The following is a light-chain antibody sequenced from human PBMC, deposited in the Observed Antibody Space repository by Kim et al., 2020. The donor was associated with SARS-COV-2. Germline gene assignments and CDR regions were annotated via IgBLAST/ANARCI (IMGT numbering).Light chain of an antibody. Sequence: QSVTLPCTGTSSDVGGYNYVSWYQQHPGKAPKLMIYEVSKRPSGVPDRFSGSKSGNTASLTVSGLQAEDEADYYCSSYAGSNNLGVFGGGTQLTVL. J-gene: IGLJ2*01. CDR2: EVS. CDR1: SSDVGGYNY. CDR3: SSYAGSNNLGV. V-gene: IGLV2-8*01.